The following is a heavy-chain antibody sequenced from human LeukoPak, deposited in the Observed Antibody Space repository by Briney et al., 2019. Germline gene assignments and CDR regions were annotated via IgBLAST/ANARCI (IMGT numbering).Heavy chain of an antibody. CDR3: AKGTDYFDY. V-gene: IGHV3-7*01. J-gene: IGHJ4*02. CDR2: INQDGSQK. D-gene: IGHD3-10*01. Sequence: GGSLRLSCAASGFSFSGYWMTWVRQTPGKGPEWVANINQDGSQKYYLDSVKGRFTISRDNAENSLYLQLNTLRAEDTALYYCAKGTDYFDYWARGTLVTVSS. CDR1: GFSFSGYW.